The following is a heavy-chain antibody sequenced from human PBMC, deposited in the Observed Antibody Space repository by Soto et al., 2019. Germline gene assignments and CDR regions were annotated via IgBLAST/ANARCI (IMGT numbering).Heavy chain of an antibody. CDR2: INAGNGNT. CDR3: ARGGSIYWYFDL. J-gene: IGHJ2*01. V-gene: IGHV1-3*01. D-gene: IGHD1-26*01. CDR1: GYTFTNYA. Sequence: ASVKVSCKASGYTFTNYAMHWVRQAPGQRLEWMGWINAGNGNTKYSQKFQGRVTITRDTSASTAYMELSSLRSEDTAVYYCARGGSIYWYFDLWGRGTLVTVAS.